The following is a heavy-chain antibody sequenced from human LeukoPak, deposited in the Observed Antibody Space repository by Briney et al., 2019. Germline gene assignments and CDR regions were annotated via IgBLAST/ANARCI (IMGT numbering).Heavy chain of an antibody. CDR1: GFTFSNNA. CDR2: ISANADTT. V-gene: IGHV3-23*01. CDR3: GGWPGFDY. D-gene: IGHD6-19*01. Sequence: QTGGSLRLSCAASGFTFSNNAMSWVRQAPGKGLEWVSSISANADTTFHADSVKGRFTISRDHSKNTLYLQMNSLRAEDTALYYCGGWPGFDYWGQGALVTVSS. J-gene: IGHJ4*02.